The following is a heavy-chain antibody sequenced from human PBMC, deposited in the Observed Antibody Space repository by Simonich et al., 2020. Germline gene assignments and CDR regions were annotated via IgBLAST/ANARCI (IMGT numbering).Heavy chain of an antibody. D-gene: IGHD4-4*01. Sequence: EVQLVESGGGLVQPGGSLRLSCAASGFTFSVYWMHWVRQAPGKGRVWVARINSDGSSTSDADSVKGRFTISRDNAKNTLYLQMNSLRAEDTAVYYCARDYSNYDAFDIWGQGTMVTVSS. V-gene: IGHV3-74*01. CDR3: ARDYSNYDAFDI. CDR1: GFTFSVYW. J-gene: IGHJ3*02. CDR2: INSDGSST.